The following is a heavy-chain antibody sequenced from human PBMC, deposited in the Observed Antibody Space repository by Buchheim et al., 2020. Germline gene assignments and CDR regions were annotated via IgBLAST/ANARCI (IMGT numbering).Heavy chain of an antibody. D-gene: IGHD1-14*01. J-gene: IGHJ5*02. CDR1: GDSLRGYY. CDR3: ARGGQTAAAVDNWFDP. Sequence: QVLLQESGPGLLKPSETLSLTCTVSGDSLRGYYWNWIRQPPGKGLEWIGYISYGWTTQYNPTLKSRFRITFETSKDQFYLKMNTVTAADTAKYFCARGGQTAAAVDNWFDPWGQG. V-gene: IGHV4-59*01. CDR2: ISYGWTT.